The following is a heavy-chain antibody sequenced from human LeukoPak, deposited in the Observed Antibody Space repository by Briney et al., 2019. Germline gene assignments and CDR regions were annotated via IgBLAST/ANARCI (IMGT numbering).Heavy chain of an antibody. CDR2: INPNSGGT. V-gene: IGHV1-2*02. J-gene: IGHJ4*02. CDR3: ARRSLYGDYVEFDY. CDR1: GYTFTGYY. Sequence: VASVKVSCKASGYTFTGYYMHWVRQAPGQGLEWMGWINPNSGGTNYAQKFQGRVTMTRDTSISTAYMELSRLRSDDTAVYYCARRSLYGDYVEFDYWGQGTLVTVSS. D-gene: IGHD4-17*01.